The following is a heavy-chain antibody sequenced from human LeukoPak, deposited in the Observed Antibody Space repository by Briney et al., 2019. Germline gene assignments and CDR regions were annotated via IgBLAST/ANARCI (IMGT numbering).Heavy chain of an antibody. J-gene: IGHJ5*02. D-gene: IGHD1-26*01. CDR3: AKVASGSYFPTNNWFDP. Sequence: GGSLRLSCAASGFTVSSNYMSWVRQAPGKGLEWVSVIYSGGSTYYADSVKGRFTISRHNSKNTLYLQMNSLRAEDTAVYYCAKVASGSYFPTNNWFDPWGQGTLVTVSS. CDR2: IYSGGST. V-gene: IGHV3-53*01. CDR1: GFTVSSNY.